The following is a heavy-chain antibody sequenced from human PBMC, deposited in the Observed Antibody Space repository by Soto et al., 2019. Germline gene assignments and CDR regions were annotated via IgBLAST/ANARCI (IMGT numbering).Heavy chain of an antibody. Sequence: XGSLSLSCACSGSTFSRYDMNWVRQAPGKGLEWVSIISSRGDRTSYAESVKGRFTISRDDSKNTLFLHMNSLGAEDTAVYYCAKETGYSYGFQPNALDVWGQGTTVTVSS. CDR1: GSTFSRYD. J-gene: IGHJ6*02. CDR3: AKETGYSYGFQPNALDV. CDR2: ISSRGDRT. D-gene: IGHD5-18*01. V-gene: IGHV3-23*01.